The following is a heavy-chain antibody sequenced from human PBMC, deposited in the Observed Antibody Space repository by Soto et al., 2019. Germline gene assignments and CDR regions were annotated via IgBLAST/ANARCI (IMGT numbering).Heavy chain of an antibody. D-gene: IGHD6-6*01. CDR2: IYYSGST. V-gene: IGHV4-59*01. CDR1: GGSISSYY. J-gene: IGHJ4*02. Sequence: PSETLSLTCTVSGGSISSYYWSWIRQPPGKGLEWIGYIYYSGSTNYNPSLKSRVTISVDTSKNQFSLKLSSVTAADTAVYYCCSSSADGDFDYWGQGTLVTVSS. CDR3: CSSSADGDFDY.